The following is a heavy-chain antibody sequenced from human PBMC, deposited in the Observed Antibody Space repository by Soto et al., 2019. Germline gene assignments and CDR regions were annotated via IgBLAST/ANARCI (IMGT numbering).Heavy chain of an antibody. J-gene: IGHJ5*02. CDR1: GGSISSYY. V-gene: IGHV4-59*12. CDR2: IYYSGST. Sequence: SETLSLTCTVSGGSISSYYWSWIRQPPGKGLEWIGYIYYSGSTNYNPSLKSRVTISVDTSKNQFSLKLSSVTAADTAVYYCARGQKTITMVRGVNNWFDPWGQGTLVTVSS. D-gene: IGHD3-10*01. CDR3: ARGQKTITMVRGVNNWFDP.